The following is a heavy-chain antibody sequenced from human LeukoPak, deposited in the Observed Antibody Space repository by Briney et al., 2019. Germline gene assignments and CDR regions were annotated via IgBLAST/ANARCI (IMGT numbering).Heavy chain of an antibody. CDR2: INHSGST. Sequence: LRLSCAASGFTFSSYSMNWIRQPPGKGLEWIGEINHSGSTNYNPSLKSRVTISVDTSKNQFSLKLSSVTAADTAVYYCARARSGSYRDRRFDPWGQGTLVTVSS. CDR3: ARARSGSYRDRRFDP. CDR1: GFTFSSYS. D-gene: IGHD1-26*01. J-gene: IGHJ5*02. V-gene: IGHV4-34*01.